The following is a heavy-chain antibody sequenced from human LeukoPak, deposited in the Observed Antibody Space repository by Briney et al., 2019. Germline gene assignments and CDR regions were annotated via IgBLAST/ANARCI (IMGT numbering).Heavy chain of an antibody. Sequence: ASVKVSCKASGYTFTSYYMHWVRQAPGQGLEWMGIINPSGGSTSYAQKLQGRVTMTTDTSTSTAYMELRSLRSDDTAVYYCAAEGQWSLVHYFNSWGQGTLVTVSS. D-gene: IGHD2-15*01. CDR2: INPSGGST. CDR3: AAEGQWSLVHYFNS. J-gene: IGHJ4*02. CDR1: GYTFTSYY. V-gene: IGHV1-46*01.